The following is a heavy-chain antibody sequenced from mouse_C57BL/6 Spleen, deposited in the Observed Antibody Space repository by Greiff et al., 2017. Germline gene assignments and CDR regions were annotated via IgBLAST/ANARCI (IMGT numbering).Heavy chain of an antibody. CDR1: GFTFSSYG. Sequence: EVKLMESGGDLVKPGGSLKLSCAASGFTFSSYGMSWVRQTPDKRLEWVATISSGGSYTYYPDSVKGRFTISRDNAKNTLYLQMSSLKSEDTAMYYCDSIIATVVATNAMDYWGQGTSVTVSS. J-gene: IGHJ4*01. CDR3: DSIIATVVATNAMDY. D-gene: IGHD1-1*01. CDR2: ISSGGSYT. V-gene: IGHV5-6*01.